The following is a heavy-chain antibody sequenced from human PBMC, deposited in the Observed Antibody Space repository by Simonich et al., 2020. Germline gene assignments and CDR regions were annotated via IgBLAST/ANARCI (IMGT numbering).Heavy chain of an antibody. CDR2: ICHSGST. V-gene: IGHV4-38-2*01. J-gene: IGHJ6*02. CDR1: GYSISSGYY. Sequence: QVQLQESGPGLVKPSETLSPTCAVSGYSISSGYYWGWIRQPPGKGLEWIGSICHSGSTYYNPSLKSRVTISVDTSKTQFSLKRSSVTAADTAVYYCARVGYSNYYYYGMDVWGQGTTVTVSS. D-gene: IGHD6-13*01. CDR3: ARVGYSNYYYYGMDV.